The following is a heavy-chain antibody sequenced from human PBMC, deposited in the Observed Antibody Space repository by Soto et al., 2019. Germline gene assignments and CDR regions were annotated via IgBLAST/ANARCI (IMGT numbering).Heavy chain of an antibody. J-gene: IGHJ4*02. CDR2: IYYSGST. V-gene: IGHV4-59*08. CDR3: ARLPLSFYSSSWYSRTTRERTVGGIGY. D-gene: IGHD6-13*01. Sequence: SETLSLTCTVSGGSISSYYWSWIRQPPGKGLEWIGYIYYSGSTNYNPSLKSRVTISVDTSKNQFSLKLSSVTAADTAVYYCARLPLSFYSSSWYSRTTRERTVGGIGYWGQGTLVTVSS. CDR1: GGSISSYY.